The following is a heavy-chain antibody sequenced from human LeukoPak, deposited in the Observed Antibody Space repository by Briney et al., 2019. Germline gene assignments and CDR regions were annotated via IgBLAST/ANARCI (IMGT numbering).Heavy chain of an antibody. V-gene: IGHV3-53*05. J-gene: IGHJ4*02. CDR1: GFTVSNNY. Sequence: GGSLRLSCAASGFTVSNNYMTWVRQAPGKGLEWVSVIYSGGGTYYADSVKGRFTISRDNSKNTLYLQMNSLRDEDSAAYYCARVYLERLTAGYFDHWGQGTWVTVSP. CDR2: IYSGGGT. CDR3: ARVYLERLTAGYFDH. D-gene: IGHD2-8*01.